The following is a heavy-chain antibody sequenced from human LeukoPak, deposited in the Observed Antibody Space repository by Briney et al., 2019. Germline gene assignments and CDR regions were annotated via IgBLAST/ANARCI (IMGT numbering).Heavy chain of an antibody. CDR2: ISWNSGDT. V-gene: IGHV3-9*01. CDR1: GFTFDDYG. CDR3: ARDVSY. Sequence: GGSLRLSCVASGFTFDDYGMHWVRQAPGKGLEWVSGISWNSGDTGYADSVKGRFTITRDNAKNSLYLQMNSLRAEDTAVYYCARDVSYWGQGTLATVSS. J-gene: IGHJ4*02.